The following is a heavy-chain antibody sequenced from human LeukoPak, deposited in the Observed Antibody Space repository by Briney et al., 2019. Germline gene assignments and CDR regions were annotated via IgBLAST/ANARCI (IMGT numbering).Heavy chain of an antibody. CDR2: ISGSGGST. Sequence: GGSLRLSCSASGFTFSGYSMSWVRQAPGKGLEWVSAISGSGGSTYYADSVKGRFTISRDNSKNTLYLQMNSLRAEDTAVYYCAGGEYYYGSGSYCFDYWGQGTLVTVSS. V-gene: IGHV3-23*01. D-gene: IGHD3-10*01. CDR3: AGGEYYYGSGSYCFDY. J-gene: IGHJ4*02. CDR1: GFTFSGYS.